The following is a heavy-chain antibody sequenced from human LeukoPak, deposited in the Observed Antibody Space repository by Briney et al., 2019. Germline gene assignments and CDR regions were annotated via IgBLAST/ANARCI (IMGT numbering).Heavy chain of an antibody. J-gene: IGHJ4*02. Sequence: GGSLRLSCAASGFTFDDYAMHWVRQAPGKGLEWVSGISWNSGSIGYADSVKGRFTISRDNAKNSLYLQMNSLRAEDTAVYYCARDSVYGDYYFDYWGQGTLVTVSS. CDR2: ISWNSGSI. D-gene: IGHD4-17*01. CDR3: ARDSVYGDYYFDY. V-gene: IGHV3-9*01. CDR1: GFTFDDYA.